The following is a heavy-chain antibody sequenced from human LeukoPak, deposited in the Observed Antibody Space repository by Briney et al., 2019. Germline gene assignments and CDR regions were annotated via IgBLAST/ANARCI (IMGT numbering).Heavy chain of an antibody. V-gene: IGHV3-64D*06. Sequence: GGSLKLSCSASAFTFSNYAMHWVRQAPGKGLEYVSAISSSGGSTYYADSVKGRFTVSRDNSKNTLYLQMSSLRAEDTAVYYCVRDLGGRSGHWGQGTLVTVSS. J-gene: IGHJ4*02. CDR2: ISSSGGST. CDR3: VRDLGGRSGH. D-gene: IGHD1-26*01. CDR1: AFTFSNYA.